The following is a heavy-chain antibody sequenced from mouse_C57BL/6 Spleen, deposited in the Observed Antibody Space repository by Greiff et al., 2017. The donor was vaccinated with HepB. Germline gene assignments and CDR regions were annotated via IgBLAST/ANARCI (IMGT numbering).Heavy chain of an antibody. CDR3: TPVITSVVGDY. CDR2: IDPEDGDT. V-gene: IGHV14-1*01. Sequence: EVQLQQSGAELVRPGASVKLSCTASGFNIKDYYMHWVKQRPEQGLEWIGRIDPEDGDTEYAPKFQGKATMTADTSSNTAYLQLSSLTSEDTAVYYCTPVITSVVGDYWGQGTTLTVSS. D-gene: IGHD1-1*01. CDR1: GFNIKDYY. J-gene: IGHJ2*01.